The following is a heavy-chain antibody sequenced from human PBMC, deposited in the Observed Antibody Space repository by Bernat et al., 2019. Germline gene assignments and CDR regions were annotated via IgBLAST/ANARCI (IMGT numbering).Heavy chain of an antibody. J-gene: IGHJ4*02. D-gene: IGHD2-15*01. CDR1: GFTFRSYG. CDR3: ARCSGSSCYSSALDC. Sequence: EEQLLESGGGLVQPGGSLRLSCAASGFTFRSYGMSWVRQAPGKGLEWVSAITSGGDATKHADSVKGRFTISRDNSKNTLYLQMDSLRAEDTALYYCARCSGSSCYSSALDCWGQGTLVTVSS. V-gene: IGHV3-23*01. CDR2: ITSGGDAT.